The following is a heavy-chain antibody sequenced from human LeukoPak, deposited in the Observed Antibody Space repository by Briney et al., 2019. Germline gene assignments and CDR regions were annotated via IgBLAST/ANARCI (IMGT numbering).Heavy chain of an antibody. Sequence: TLSLTCTVSGGSISSGSYYWSWIRQPAGKGLEWIGRIYTSGSTNYNPSLKSRVTISVDTSKNQFSLKLSSVTAADTAVYYCARDGGSKPDYCGNYWFDPWGQGTLVTVSS. CDR2: IYTSGST. CDR1: GGSISSGSYY. CDR3: ARDGGSKPDYCGNYWFDP. D-gene: IGHD4-23*01. J-gene: IGHJ5*02. V-gene: IGHV4-61*02.